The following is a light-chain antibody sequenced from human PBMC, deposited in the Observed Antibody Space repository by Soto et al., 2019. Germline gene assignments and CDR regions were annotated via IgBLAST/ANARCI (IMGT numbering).Light chain of an antibody. CDR1: QSVSSD. J-gene: IGKJ1*01. CDR2: GAS. V-gene: IGKV3-15*01. CDR3: QRYVHWPWT. Sequence: EIVMTQSPVTLSVSPGEPATLSCRASQSVSSDVAWYQQKPGQAPRLLLYGASTRATGIPARCSGSGSGTDFTLTISSLQSEDSEVYYCQRYVHWPWTFGQGTKVEIK.